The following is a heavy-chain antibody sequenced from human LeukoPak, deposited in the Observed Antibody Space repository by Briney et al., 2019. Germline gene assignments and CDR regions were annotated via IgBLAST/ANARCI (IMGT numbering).Heavy chain of an antibody. CDR1: GFTFSTYE. V-gene: IGHV3-48*03. J-gene: IGHJ4*02. Sequence: GGSLRLSCAASGFTFSTYEMNWVRQAPGKGLEWVSYISSSGTAIYYTDSVKGRFTISRDNAKNSLYLQMNSLRAEDTAVYYCARGGWNFFLNFWGQGTLATVSS. CDR3: ARGGWNFFLNF. D-gene: IGHD1-7*01. CDR2: ISSSGTAI.